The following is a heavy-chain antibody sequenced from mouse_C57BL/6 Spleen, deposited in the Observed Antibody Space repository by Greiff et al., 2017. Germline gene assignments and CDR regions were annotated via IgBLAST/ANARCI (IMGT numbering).Heavy chain of an antibody. D-gene: IGHD1-1*01. CDR3: ARSGYYYGSSQTFDY. J-gene: IGHJ2*01. CDR1: GYTFTDYY. CDR2: IHPNDGGT. V-gene: IGHV1-26*01. Sequence: EVQLQHSGPELVKPGASVKISCTASGYTFTDYYMNWVKQSHGKSLEWIVYIHPNDGGTSYNQKFKGKATLTVDKSYSTAYMELRSQTSEDSAVYYCARSGYYYGSSQTFDYWGQGTTLTVSS.